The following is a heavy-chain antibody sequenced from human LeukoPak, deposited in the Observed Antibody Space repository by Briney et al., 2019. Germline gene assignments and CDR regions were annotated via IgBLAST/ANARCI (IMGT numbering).Heavy chain of an antibody. J-gene: IGHJ4*02. CDR1: GYTFTSYG. Sequence: ASVKVSCKASGYTFTSYGIGWVRQAPGQGLEWMGWISAYNGNTNYAQKLQGRVTMTTDTSTSTAYMELRSLRSDDTAVYYCARDLAWAAAGNAPFDYWGQGTLVTVSS. CDR3: ARDLAWAAAGNAPFDY. CDR2: ISAYNGNT. D-gene: IGHD6-13*01. V-gene: IGHV1-18*04.